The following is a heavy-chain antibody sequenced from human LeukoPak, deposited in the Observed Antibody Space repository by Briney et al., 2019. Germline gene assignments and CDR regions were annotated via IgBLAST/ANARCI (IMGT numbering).Heavy chain of an antibody. D-gene: IGHD6-13*01. CDR1: GYTFTGYY. CDR2: INPNSGGT. J-gene: IGHJ4*02. V-gene: IGHV1-2*02. Sequence: ASVKVSCKASGYTFTGYYMHWVRQAPGQGLEWMGWINPNSGGTNYAQKFQGRVTMTRDTSISTAYMELSRLRSDDTAVYYCARSRSLQQLVLAFDYWGQGTLVTVSS. CDR3: ARSRSLQQLVLAFDY.